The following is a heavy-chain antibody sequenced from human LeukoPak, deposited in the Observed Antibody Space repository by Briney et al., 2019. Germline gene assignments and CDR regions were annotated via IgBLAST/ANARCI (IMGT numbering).Heavy chain of an antibody. CDR2: ISYDGSNK. CDR1: GFTFSSYG. J-gene: IGHJ4*02. V-gene: IGHV3-30*18. D-gene: IGHD2-2*01. CDR3: AKGAPIGGYCSSTSCYDRFDS. Sequence: GRSLRLSCAASGFTFSSYGMHWVRQAPGKGLEWVAVISYDGSNKYYADSVKGRFTISRDNSKNTLYLQMNSLRAEDTAVYYCAKGAPIGGYCSSTSCYDRFDSWGQGTLVTVSS.